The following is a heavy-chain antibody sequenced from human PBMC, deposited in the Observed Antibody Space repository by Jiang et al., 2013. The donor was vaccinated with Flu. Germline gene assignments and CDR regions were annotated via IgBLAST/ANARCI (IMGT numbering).Heavy chain of an antibody. Sequence: KPTPDPHADLAPSLGSHSALGEWVWAGSVSPHGKALEWLALIYWDDDKRYSPSLKSRLTITKDTSKNQVVLTMTNMDPVDTATYYCAHADTNRSSRRWFDPWGQGTLVTVSS. D-gene: IGHD6-6*01. CDR1: GSHSALGEWV. CDR3: AHADTNRSSRRWFDP. J-gene: IGHJ5*02. CDR2: IYWDDDK. V-gene: IGHV2-5*02.